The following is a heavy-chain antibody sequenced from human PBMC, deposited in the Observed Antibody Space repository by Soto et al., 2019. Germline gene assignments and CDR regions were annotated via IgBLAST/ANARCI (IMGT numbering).Heavy chain of an antibody. CDR2: IYYSGST. Sequence: SETLSLTCTVSGGSISSYYWSWIRQPPGKGLEWIGYIYYSGSTNYNPSLKSRVTISVDTSITTTYMELSSLTSDDTAVYYCARAPLGIIVAPDFWGQGTLVTVSS. CDR3: ARAPLGIIVAPDF. CDR1: GGSISSYY. D-gene: IGHD3-22*01. J-gene: IGHJ4*02. V-gene: IGHV4-59*01.